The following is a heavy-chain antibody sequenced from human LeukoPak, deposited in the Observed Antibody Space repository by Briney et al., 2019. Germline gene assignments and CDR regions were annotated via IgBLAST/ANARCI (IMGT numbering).Heavy chain of an antibody. Sequence: ASVKVSCKASGYTFTSYDINWVRQATGQGLEWMGWMNPNSGNTGYAQKFQGRVTMTRNTSISTAYMELSSLRSEDTAVYYCAREELLWFGEYYYMDVWGKGTTVTISS. V-gene: IGHV1-8*01. CDR3: AREELLWFGEYYYMDV. D-gene: IGHD3-10*01. CDR1: GYTFTSYD. J-gene: IGHJ6*03. CDR2: MNPNSGNT.